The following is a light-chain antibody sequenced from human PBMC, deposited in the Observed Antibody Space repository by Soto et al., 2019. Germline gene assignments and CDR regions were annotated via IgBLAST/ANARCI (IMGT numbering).Light chain of an antibody. V-gene: IGKV3-15*01. Sequence: EIVMTQSPATLSVSPGERATLSCRASQSVGSNFAWYQQKPGQAPRLLIHDASTRATGIPARFSGSASGTEFTLTISSLQSEDFAVYYCQQYNNWPRTFGQGTKVEIK. J-gene: IGKJ1*01. CDR3: QQYNNWPRT. CDR2: DAS. CDR1: QSVGSN.